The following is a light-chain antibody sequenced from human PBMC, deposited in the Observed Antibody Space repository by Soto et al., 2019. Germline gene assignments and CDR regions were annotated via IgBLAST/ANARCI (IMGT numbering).Light chain of an antibody. V-gene: IGKV1-5*01. J-gene: IGKJ1*01. CDR2: DAS. Sequence: DVQITHSPATRSASVGDRVTITCRASQSISSLLAWYQQKPGKATKLLIYDASSLESGVPSRFSGSGSGTEFTLTISSLQPDHFATSYCPQYNSLFGQGTKVDIK. CDR3: PQYNSL. CDR1: QSISSL.